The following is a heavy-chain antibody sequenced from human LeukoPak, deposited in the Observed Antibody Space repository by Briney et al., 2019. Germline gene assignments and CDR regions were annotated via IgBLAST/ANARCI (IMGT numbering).Heavy chain of an antibody. D-gene: IGHD4-17*01. Sequence: ASVTVSFKASGYTFTAYYLHWVRQAPGQGLEWMGWINPNSGGTSYAQKFQGRVTMTRDTSISTAYMDLSRLRSDDTAVYYCARVRDYDGVDVWGQGTTVTVSS. J-gene: IGHJ6*02. CDR2: INPNSGGT. CDR1: GYTFTAYY. V-gene: IGHV1-2*02. CDR3: ARVRDYDGVDV.